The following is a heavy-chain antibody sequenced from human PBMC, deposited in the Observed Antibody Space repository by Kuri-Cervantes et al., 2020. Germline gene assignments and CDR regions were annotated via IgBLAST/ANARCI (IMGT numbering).Heavy chain of an antibody. V-gene: IGHV3-7*04. CDR1: GFTFSSYW. Sequence: GESLKISCAASGFTFSSYWMSWVRQAPGKGLEWVANIKQDGSEKYYVDSVKGRFTISRDNAKNSVYLQLNSLRVDDTATYYCVRGDARDLWGQGTQVTVSS. CDR3: VRGDARDL. J-gene: IGHJ4*02. CDR2: IKQDGSEK. D-gene: IGHD2-21*02.